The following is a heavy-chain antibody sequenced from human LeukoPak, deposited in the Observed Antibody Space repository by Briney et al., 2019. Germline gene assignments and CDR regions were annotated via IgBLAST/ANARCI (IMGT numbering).Heavy chain of an antibody. CDR1: GGSLSGHY. CDR3: ARXXDNDISGDPDTFDV. D-gene: IGHD3-22*01. V-gene: IGHV4-59*11. CDR2: VSYTGRT. Sequence: SETLSLTCTVSGGSLSGHYWSWIRQPPGKRLEWIGYVSYTGRTKYNPPLQRPVTISIDTSKSQFSLKLTSVTTADTAVYSCARXXDNDISGDPDTFDVWGQGTTVIVSS. J-gene: IGHJ3*01.